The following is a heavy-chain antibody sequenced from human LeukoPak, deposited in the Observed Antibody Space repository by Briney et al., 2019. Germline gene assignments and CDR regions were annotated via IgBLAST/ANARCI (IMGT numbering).Heavy chain of an antibody. J-gene: IGHJ3*02. V-gene: IGHV3-21*01. CDR3: ARNSVAATLGVFDI. CDR2: ISSSSSYI. CDR1: GFTFSGYS. D-gene: IGHD2-15*01. Sequence: GGSLRLSCAASGFTFSGYSMNWVRQAPGKGLEWLSSISSSSSYIYYPDSVKGRFTISRDNAKNSLYLQMNSLRAEDTAVYYCARNSVAATLGVFDIWGQGTMVSVSS.